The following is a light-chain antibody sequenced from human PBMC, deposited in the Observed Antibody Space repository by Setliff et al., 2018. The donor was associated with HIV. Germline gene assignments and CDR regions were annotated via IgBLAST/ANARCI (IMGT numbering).Light chain of an antibody. CDR2: DVT. V-gene: IGLV2-23*02. Sequence: QSALTQPASVSGSPGQSITIPCTGTSSDIGGYNSVSWYQQHPDKAPKPMIYDVTKRPSGVSNRFSGSKSGNTASLTISGLQAEDEADYYCCSYADSNTFVFGTGTKVTVL. J-gene: IGLJ1*01. CDR1: SSDIGGYNS. CDR3: CSYADSNTFV.